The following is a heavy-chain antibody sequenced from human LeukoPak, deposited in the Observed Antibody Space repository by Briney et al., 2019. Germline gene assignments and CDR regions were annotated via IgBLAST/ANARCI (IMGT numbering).Heavy chain of an antibody. Sequence: PGGSLRLSCAASGXTFSSYAMSWVRQAPGKGLEWVSAISGSGGSTYYADSVKGRFTISRDNSKNKLYLQMNSLRAEDAAVYYCAKAPIAAAAYYYGMDVWGQGTTVTVSS. J-gene: IGHJ6*02. CDR2: ISGSGGST. CDR1: GXTFSSYA. V-gene: IGHV3-23*01. D-gene: IGHD6-13*01. CDR3: AKAPIAAAAYYYGMDV.